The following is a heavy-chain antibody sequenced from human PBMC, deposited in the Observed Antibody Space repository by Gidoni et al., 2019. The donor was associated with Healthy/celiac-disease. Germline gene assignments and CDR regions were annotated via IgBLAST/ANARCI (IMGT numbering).Heavy chain of an antibody. V-gene: IGHV4-34*01. Sequence: QVQLQQWGAGLLTPSETLSLTCAVYGGSFSGYYWSWIRQPPGKGLEWIGEINHSGSTNYNPSLKRRVTISVDTSKNQFSLKLSSVTAADTAVYYCARRLRGGWFDPWGQGTLVTVSS. CDR2: INHSGST. CDR1: GGSFSGYY. J-gene: IGHJ5*02. D-gene: IGHD3-16*01. CDR3: ARRLRGGWFDP.